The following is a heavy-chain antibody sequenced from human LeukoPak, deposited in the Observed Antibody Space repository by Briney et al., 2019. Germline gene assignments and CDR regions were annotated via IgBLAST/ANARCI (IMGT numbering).Heavy chain of an antibody. CDR1: GYTFTSYG. Sequence: ASVKVSCKASGYTFTSYGISWVRQAPGQGLEWMGWISAYNGNTNYAQELQGRVTMTTDTSTSTAYMELRSLRSDDTAVYYCASGLAYCGGDCSYYYYGMDVWGQGTTVTVSS. V-gene: IGHV1-18*01. CDR3: ASGLAYCGGDCSYYYYGMDV. D-gene: IGHD2-21*02. J-gene: IGHJ6*02. CDR2: ISAYNGNT.